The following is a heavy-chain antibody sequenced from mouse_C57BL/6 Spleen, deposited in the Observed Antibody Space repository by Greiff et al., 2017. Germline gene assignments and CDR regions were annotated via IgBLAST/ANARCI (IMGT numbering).Heavy chain of an antibody. V-gene: IGHV5-9-1*02. CDR2: ISSGGDYI. CDR1: GFTFSSYA. J-gene: IGHJ1*03. D-gene: IGHD2-14*01. Sequence: EVKLVESGEGLVKPGGSLKLSCAASGFTFSSYAMSWVRQTPEKRLEWVAYISSGGDYIYYADTVKGRFPISRDTARNPLYLQMSSLKSEDTAMYYCTRDRSKGWYFDVWGTGTTVTVSS. CDR3: TRDRSKGWYFDV.